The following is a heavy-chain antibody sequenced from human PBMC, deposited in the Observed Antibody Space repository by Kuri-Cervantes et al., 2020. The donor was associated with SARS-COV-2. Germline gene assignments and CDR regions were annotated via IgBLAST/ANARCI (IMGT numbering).Heavy chain of an antibody. Sequence: GESLKISCAASGFTFSNAWMSWVRQAPGKGLEWVGFIRSKAYGGTTEYAASVKGRFTISRDDSKSIAYLQMNSLKTEDTAVYYCTRVGRGGYKGAFDIWGQGTMVTVSS. CDR3: TRVGRGGYKGAFDI. V-gene: IGHV3-49*04. CDR1: GFTFSNAW. J-gene: IGHJ3*02. D-gene: IGHD5-24*01. CDR2: IRSKAYGGTT.